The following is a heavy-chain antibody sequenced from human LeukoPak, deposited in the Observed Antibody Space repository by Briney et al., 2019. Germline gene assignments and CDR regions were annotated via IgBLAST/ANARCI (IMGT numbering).Heavy chain of an antibody. V-gene: IGHV4-4*02. D-gene: IGHD5-12*01. CDR1: GGSISSSNW. J-gene: IGHJ4*02. CDR3: AISRGEYSGYDWLSEGYYFDY. Sequence: SGTLSLTCAVSGGSISSSNWWSWVRLPPVKGLEWIGEIYHSGSTNYNPSLKSRVTISVDKSKNQFSLKLSSVTAADTAVYYCAISRGEYSGYDWLSEGYYFDYWGRGTLVTVSS. CDR2: IYHSGST.